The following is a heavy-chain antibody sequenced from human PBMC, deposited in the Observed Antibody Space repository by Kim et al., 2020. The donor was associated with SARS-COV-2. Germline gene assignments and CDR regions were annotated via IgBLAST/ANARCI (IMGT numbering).Heavy chain of an antibody. CDR3: ASSLLPRSSGRWGAYYYYYYGMDV. Sequence: GGSLRLSCAASGFTFSSYAMSWVRQAPGKGLEWVSAISGSGGSTYYADSVKGRFTISRDNSKNTLYLQMNSLRAEDTAVYYCASSLLPRSSGRWGAYYYYYYGMDVWGQGTTVTVSS. CDR1: GFTFSSYA. V-gene: IGHV3-23*01. D-gene: IGHD3-22*01. J-gene: IGHJ6*02. CDR2: ISGSGGST.